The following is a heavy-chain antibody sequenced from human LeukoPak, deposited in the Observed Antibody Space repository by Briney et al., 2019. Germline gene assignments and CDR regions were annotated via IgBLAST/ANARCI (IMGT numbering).Heavy chain of an antibody. CDR3: AKGSPPRIAAALLRGYFDY. V-gene: IGHV3-9*01. CDR2: ISWNSGSI. J-gene: IGHJ4*02. CDR1: GFTFDDYA. D-gene: IGHD6-13*01. Sequence: GGSLRLSCAASGFTFDDYAMHWVRQAPGKGLEWVSGISWNSGSIGYADSVKGRFTISRDNAKNSLYLQMNSLRAEDTALYYCAKGSPPRIAAALLRGYFDYWGQGTPVTVSS.